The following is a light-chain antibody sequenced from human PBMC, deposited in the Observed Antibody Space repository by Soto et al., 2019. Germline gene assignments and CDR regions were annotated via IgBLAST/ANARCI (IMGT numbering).Light chain of an antibody. CDR3: CSFAGSRNWV. Sequence: QSAPIQPASVSGSPGQSITISCTGSSSDVGLYNLVSWYRQYPGEAPKLIIYEVNKCPSEMSHRFSGSKSGNTASLTISGLQAEDEAAYYCCSFAGSRNWVFGGGTKRTVL. CDR1: SSDVGLYNL. J-gene: IGLJ3*02. V-gene: IGLV2-23*02. CDR2: EVN.